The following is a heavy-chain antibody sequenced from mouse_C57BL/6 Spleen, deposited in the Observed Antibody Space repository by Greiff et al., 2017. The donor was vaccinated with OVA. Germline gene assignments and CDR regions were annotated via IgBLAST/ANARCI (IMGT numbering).Heavy chain of an antibody. V-gene: IGHV1-15*01. Sequence: VKLVESGAELVRPGASVTLSCKASGYTFTDYEMHWVKQTPVHGLEWIGAIDPETGGTAYNQKFKGKAILTADKSSSTAYMELRSLTSEDSAVYYCTRSYYGSSYSFAYWGQGTLVTVSA. J-gene: IGHJ3*01. CDR3: TRSYYGSSYSFAY. CDR1: GYTFTDYE. D-gene: IGHD1-1*01. CDR2: IDPETGGT.